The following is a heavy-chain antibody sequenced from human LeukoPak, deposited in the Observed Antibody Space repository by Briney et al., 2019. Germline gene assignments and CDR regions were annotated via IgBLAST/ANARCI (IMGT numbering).Heavy chain of an antibody. V-gene: IGHV3-23*01. Sequence: GGSLRLSCAASGFTFTSYAMNWVRQAPGKGLEWVSSISRGGDSTYYADSVKGRFTISRDNSKNTLFLQMNSLRAEDTAVYYCAKDTYSSSPYYFDYWGQGTLVTVSS. CDR3: AKDTYSSSPYYFDY. J-gene: IGHJ4*02. CDR1: GFTFTSYA. D-gene: IGHD6-6*01. CDR2: ISRGGDST.